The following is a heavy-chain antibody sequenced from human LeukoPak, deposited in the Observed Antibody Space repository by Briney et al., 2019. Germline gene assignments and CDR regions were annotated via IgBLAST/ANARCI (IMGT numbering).Heavy chain of an antibody. D-gene: IGHD5-24*01. J-gene: IGHJ4*02. Sequence: GGSLRLSCAASGFIFSSYTMNWVRQAPGEGLEWVSSISDTSSYIYYADSLEGRFTISRDNAKSSLFLQMNSLRAEDTAVYYCTRAPPGRDGYSEYWGQGTVVTVST. CDR2: ISDTSSYI. CDR1: GFIFSSYT. V-gene: IGHV3-21*01. CDR3: TRAPPGRDGYSEY.